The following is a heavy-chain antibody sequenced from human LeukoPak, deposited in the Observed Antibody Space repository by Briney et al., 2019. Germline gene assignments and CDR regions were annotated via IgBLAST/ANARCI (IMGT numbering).Heavy chain of an antibody. V-gene: IGHV1-18*01. J-gene: IGHJ5*02. D-gene: IGHD3-10*01. CDR3: ARVLSYYGSGSYYHSRDWFDP. Sequence: ASVKASCKASGYTFTSCGISWVRQAPGQGLEWMGWISAYNGNTNYAQKLQGRVTMTTDTSTSTAYMELRSLRSDDTAVYYCARVLSYYGSGSYYHSRDWFDPWGQGTLVTVSS. CDR1: GYTFTSCG. CDR2: ISAYNGNT.